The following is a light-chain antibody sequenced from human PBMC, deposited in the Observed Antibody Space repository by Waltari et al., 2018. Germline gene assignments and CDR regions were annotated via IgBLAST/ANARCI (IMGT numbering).Light chain of an antibody. V-gene: IGKV2-30*01. CDR3: MQGSHWPPIT. CDR1: QSLVYSVSGNTY. CDR2: KVS. Sequence: DVVMTQSPLSLTVTLGQSAAISCRSSQSLVYSVSGNTYSNWFQQRPGQSPRRLIYKVSNRGSGVPDRFSGSGSGTDFTLKISRVEAEDVGVYYCMQGSHWPPITFGQGTRLEI. J-gene: IGKJ5*01.